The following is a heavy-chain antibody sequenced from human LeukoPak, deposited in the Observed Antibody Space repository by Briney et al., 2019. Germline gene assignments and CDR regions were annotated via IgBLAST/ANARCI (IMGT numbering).Heavy chain of an antibody. CDR3: AKGAGTPFDY. V-gene: IGHV3-23*01. D-gene: IGHD6-19*01. Sequence: GRSLRLSCAASGVTFSSYGMHWVRQAPGKGLEWVSAISGSGGSTYYADSVKGRFTISRDNSKNTLYLQMNSLRAEDTAVYYCAKGAGTPFDYWGQGTLVTVSS. CDR1: GVTFSSYG. CDR2: ISGSGGST. J-gene: IGHJ4*02.